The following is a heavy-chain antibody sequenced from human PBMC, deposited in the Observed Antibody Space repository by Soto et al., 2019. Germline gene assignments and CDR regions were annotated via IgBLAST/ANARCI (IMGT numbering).Heavy chain of an antibody. Sequence: QVQLVQSGAEVKKPGASVKVSCKASGYIFTAYSMHWVRQAPGQGLEWMGVVNPSGGSTNYAQKFQCRITMTSDTATSTVYVDLSSLTSEDTAVYYCAREENCSDGICYSEYFQRWGQGTLVTVSS. CDR2: VNPSGGST. V-gene: IGHV1-46*01. D-gene: IGHD2-15*01. CDR3: AREENCSDGICYSEYFQR. CDR1: GYIFTAYS. J-gene: IGHJ1*01.